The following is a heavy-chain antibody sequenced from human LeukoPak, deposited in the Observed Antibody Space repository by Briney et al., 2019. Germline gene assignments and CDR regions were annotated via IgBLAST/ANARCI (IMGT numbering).Heavy chain of an antibody. J-gene: IGHJ4*02. D-gene: IGHD5-24*01. Sequence: GGSLRLSCAASGFTFSSYSMNWVRQAPGKGLEWVSSISSSSSYIYDADSVKGRFTISRDNAKNSLYLQMNSLRAEDTAVYYCARDPNGYSQFDYWGQGTLVTVSS. V-gene: IGHV3-21*01. CDR1: GFTFSSYS. CDR3: ARDPNGYSQFDY. CDR2: ISSSSSYI.